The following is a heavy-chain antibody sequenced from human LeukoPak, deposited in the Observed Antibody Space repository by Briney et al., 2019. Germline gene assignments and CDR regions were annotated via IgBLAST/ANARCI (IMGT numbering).Heavy chain of an antibody. CDR3: AREFHYDFWSGYSNWFDP. Sequence: SQTLSLTCTVSGGSISSGSYYWSWIRQPPGKGLEWIGYIYYSGSTNYNPSLKSRVTISVDTSKNQFSLKLSSVTAADTAVYYCAREFHYDFWSGYSNWFDPWGQGTLVTVSS. J-gene: IGHJ5*02. D-gene: IGHD3-3*01. CDR1: GGSISSGSYY. V-gene: IGHV4-61*01. CDR2: IYYSGST.